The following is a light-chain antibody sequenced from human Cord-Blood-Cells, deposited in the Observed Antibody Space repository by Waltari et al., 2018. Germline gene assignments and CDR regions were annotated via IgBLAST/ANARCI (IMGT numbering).Light chain of an antibody. Sequence: IVLTQSPATLSLSPGERATLSGRASPSVSSYLPWYQQKPGQAPRLLIYDASNRATGIPARFSGSGSGTDFTLTISSLEPEDFAVYYCQQRSNWPPWTFGQGTKVEIK. CDR1: PSVSSY. CDR2: DAS. V-gene: IGKV3-11*01. CDR3: QQRSNWPPWT. J-gene: IGKJ1*01.